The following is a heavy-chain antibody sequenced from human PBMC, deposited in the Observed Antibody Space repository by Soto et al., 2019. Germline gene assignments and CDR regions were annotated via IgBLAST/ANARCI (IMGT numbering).Heavy chain of an antibody. CDR3: ARRFDTSGYSPRDAFDI. CDR2: IDPGDSET. D-gene: IGHD3-22*01. V-gene: IGHV5-51*01. Sequence: XESLKICCKGSGNSFSNYWIAWVRQMPGKGLEWMGIIDPGDSETRYNPTFQGQVTISADKAISTAYLQWSRLKASDTAMYYCARRFDTSGYSPRDAFDIWGQGTMVTVSS. CDR1: GNSFSNYW. J-gene: IGHJ3*02.